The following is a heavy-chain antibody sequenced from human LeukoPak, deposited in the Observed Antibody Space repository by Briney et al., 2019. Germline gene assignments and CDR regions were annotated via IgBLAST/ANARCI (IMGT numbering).Heavy chain of an antibody. D-gene: IGHD6-13*01. CDR2: IYNGATT. J-gene: IGHJ4*02. CDR3: ARVTTAWYVVGY. CDR1: GGPISNYY. V-gene: IGHV4-4*08. Sequence: SETLSLTCDVSGGPISNYYWTWIRQPPGKGLEWLGFIYNGATTNYNPSLKSRVTISVDTPKNQFSLRLSSVTAADTAMYYCARVTTAWYVVGYWGQGTLVTVSS.